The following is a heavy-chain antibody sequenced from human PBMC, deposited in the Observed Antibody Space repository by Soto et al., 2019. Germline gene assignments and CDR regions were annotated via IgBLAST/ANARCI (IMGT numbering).Heavy chain of an antibody. J-gene: IGHJ4*02. CDR1: GGSISGSY. CDR2: VYYTGST. V-gene: IGHV4-59*01. Sequence: SETLSLACVVSGGSISGSYWSWIRQSPGKGLEWLGYVYYTGSTNYSPSLRSRVSISVDTSKNEFSLRLSSVTAADTAVYFCARSVAVPGAHIDYWGQGTQVTFSS. D-gene: IGHD6-19*01. CDR3: ARSVAVPGAHIDY.